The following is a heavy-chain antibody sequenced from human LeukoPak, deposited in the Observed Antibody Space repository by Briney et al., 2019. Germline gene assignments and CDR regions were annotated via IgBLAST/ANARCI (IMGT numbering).Heavy chain of an antibody. Sequence: PGGSLRLSCAASGITFSNNYMSWVRQAPGKGLEWVSVIYSGGSTYYADSVKGRFTISRDNSKNTLYLQMNTLRAEDTAVYYCARGSSYNDYYYYMDVWGKGTTVTVSS. CDR3: ARGSSYNDYYYYMDV. J-gene: IGHJ6*03. D-gene: IGHD6-13*01. V-gene: IGHV3-53*01. CDR2: IYSGGST. CDR1: GITFSNNY.